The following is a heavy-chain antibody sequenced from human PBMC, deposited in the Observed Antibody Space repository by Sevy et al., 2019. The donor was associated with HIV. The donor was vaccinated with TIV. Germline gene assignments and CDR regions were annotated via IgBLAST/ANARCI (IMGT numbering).Heavy chain of an antibody. CDR3: ARDRQKRITMVRGVKGPLDY. J-gene: IGHJ4*02. D-gene: IGHD3-10*01. V-gene: IGHV3-30-3*01. Sequence: GGSLRLSCAASGFTFSSYAMHWVRQAPGKGLEWVAVISYDGSNKYYAHSVKGRFTISRDNSKNTLYLQMNSLRAEDTAVYYCARDRQKRITMVRGVKGPLDYWGQGTLVTVSS. CDR2: ISYDGSNK. CDR1: GFTFSSYA.